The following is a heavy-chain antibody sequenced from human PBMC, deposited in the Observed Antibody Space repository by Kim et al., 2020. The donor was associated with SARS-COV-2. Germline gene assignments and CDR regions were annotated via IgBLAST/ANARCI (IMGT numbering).Heavy chain of an antibody. CDR2: IRTNTYGGTR. D-gene: IGHD3-16*01. Sequence: GGSLRLSCTASGFTFSDYYMTWVRLAPGKGLEWVGLIRTNTYGGTREYAPSVKDRFTVSRDDSNSVAYLQLHSLRSEDTDVYYCARSGAAYEYSDDWGKG. CDR3: ARSGAAYEYSDD. V-gene: IGHV3-49*04. CDR1: GFTFSDYY. J-gene: IGHJ6*03.